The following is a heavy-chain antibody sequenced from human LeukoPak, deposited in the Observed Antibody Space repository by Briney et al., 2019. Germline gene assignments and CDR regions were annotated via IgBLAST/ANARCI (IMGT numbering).Heavy chain of an antibody. Sequence: ASVKVSCKASGYTFTSYGISWVRQAPGQGLEWMGWISAYNGNTNYAQKLQGRVTMTTDTSTSTAYMELRSLRSDDTAVYYCARNHYYYGSGSHDYWGQGTLVTVSS. J-gene: IGHJ4*02. CDR2: ISAYNGNT. CDR3: ARNHYYYGSGSHDY. V-gene: IGHV1-18*01. CDR1: GYTFTSYG. D-gene: IGHD3-10*01.